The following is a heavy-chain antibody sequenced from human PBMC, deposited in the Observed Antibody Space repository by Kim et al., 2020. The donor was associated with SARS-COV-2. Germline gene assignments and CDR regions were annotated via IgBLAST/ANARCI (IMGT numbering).Heavy chain of an antibody. CDR3: ARDLYGSGSYENYYYYYGMDV. Sequence: ASVKVSCKASGYTFTGYYMHWVRQAPGQGLEWMGWINPNSGGTNYAQKFQGWVTMTRDTSISTAYMELSRLRSDDTAVYYCARDLYGSGSYENYYYYYGMDVWGQGTTVTVSS. CDR1: GYTFTGYY. V-gene: IGHV1-2*04. D-gene: IGHD3-10*01. CDR2: INPNSGGT. J-gene: IGHJ6*02.